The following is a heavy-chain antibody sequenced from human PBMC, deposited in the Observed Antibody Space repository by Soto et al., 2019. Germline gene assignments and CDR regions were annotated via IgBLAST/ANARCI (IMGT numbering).Heavy chain of an antibody. CDR3: AKDRSSGWYAGYFQH. CDR1: GFTFSSYA. CDR2: ISGSGGST. J-gene: IGHJ1*01. V-gene: IGHV3-23*01. D-gene: IGHD6-19*01. Sequence: PGGSLRISCAASGFTFSSYAMSWVRQAPGKGLEWVSAISGSGGSTYYADSVKGRFTISRDNSKNTLYLQMNSLRAEDTAVYYCAKDRSSGWYAGYFQHWGQGTLVSVSS.